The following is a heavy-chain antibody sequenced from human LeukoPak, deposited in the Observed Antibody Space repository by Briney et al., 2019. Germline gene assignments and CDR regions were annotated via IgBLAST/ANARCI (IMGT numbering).Heavy chain of an antibody. D-gene: IGHD6-19*01. CDR1: GYTFTTYD. V-gene: IGHV1-8*01. CDR2: MNPNSGNT. Sequence: GASVKVSCKASGYTFTTYDINWVRQATGQGLEWMGWMNPNSGNTGYTQKFQGRVTMTRNTSISTAYMELSSLRSEDTAVYYCARGRGSGHKENWFNPWGQGTLVTVSS. J-gene: IGHJ5*02. CDR3: ARGRGSGHKENWFNP.